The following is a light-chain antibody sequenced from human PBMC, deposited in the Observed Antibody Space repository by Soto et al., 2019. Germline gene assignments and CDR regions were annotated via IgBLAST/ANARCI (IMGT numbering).Light chain of an antibody. CDR1: SSNIGSNT. CDR2: SNN. V-gene: IGLV1-44*01. Sequence: QSVLTQPPSASGTPGQRVTISCSGSSSNIGSNTVNWYQQLPGTAPKLLIYSNNQRPSGVPDRFSGSKSGTSASLAISGLQSADEDDYYCAAWDDSLNGPVFGGGTQLTVL. J-gene: IGLJ7*01. CDR3: AAWDDSLNGPV.